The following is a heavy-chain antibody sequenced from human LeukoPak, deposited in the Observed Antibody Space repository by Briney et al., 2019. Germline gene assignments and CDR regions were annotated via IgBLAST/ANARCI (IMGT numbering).Heavy chain of an antibody. D-gene: IGHD4-23*01. J-gene: IGHJ4*02. CDR1: GFPFREYY. V-gene: IGHV3-11*01. CDR3: ARRINSPFVDY. CDR2: ISSSGSTI. Sequence: GSLRLSCAGSGFPFREYYMSWIRQAPGKGLEWFSYISSSGSTIYYADSVKGRFTIPRDNAKNSLYLQMNSLRAEDTAVYYCARRINSPFVDYWGQGTLVTVSS.